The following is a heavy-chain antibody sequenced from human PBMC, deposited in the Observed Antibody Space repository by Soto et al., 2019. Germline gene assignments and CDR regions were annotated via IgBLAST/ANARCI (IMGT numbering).Heavy chain of an antibody. CDR3: ARSGHTFGGVV. J-gene: IGHJ4*02. D-gene: IGHD3-16*01. V-gene: IGHV4-59*01. CDR1: GASMSNYY. CDR2: VYYSGST. Sequence: SETLSLTCTVSGASMSNYYGSWIRQPPGKGLEHIGYVYYSGSTNHSPSLKSRVTISLDTSNNQFSLNLNSVTAADTAIYYCARSGHTFGGVVWGPGILVTVSS.